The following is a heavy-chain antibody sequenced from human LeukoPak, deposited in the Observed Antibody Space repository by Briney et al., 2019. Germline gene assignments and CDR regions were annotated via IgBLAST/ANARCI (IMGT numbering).Heavy chain of an antibody. V-gene: IGHV4-30-2*01. CDR3: AREVLDYYGSGSYSYYLDY. Sequence: PSETLSLTCAVSGGSISSGGYSWSWIRQPPGKGLEWIGYIYHSGSTYYNPSLKSRVTISVDRSKNQFSLKLSSVTAADTAVYYCAREVLDYYGSGSYSYYLDYWSQGTLVTVSS. J-gene: IGHJ4*02. CDR2: IYHSGST. CDR1: GGSISSGGYS. D-gene: IGHD3-10*01.